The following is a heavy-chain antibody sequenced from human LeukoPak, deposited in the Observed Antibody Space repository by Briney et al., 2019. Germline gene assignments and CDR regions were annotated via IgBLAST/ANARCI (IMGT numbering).Heavy chain of an antibody. D-gene: IGHD3-22*01. Sequence: PGGSLRLSCAASGFTFSNYDMHWVRQAPGKGLEWVAVISYDGSNKYYADSVKGRFTISRDNSKNTLYLQMNSLRAEDTAVYYCAKGPDSSGYYSLEYWGPGTLVTVSS. CDR3: AKGPDSSGYYSLEY. V-gene: IGHV3-30*18. CDR2: ISYDGSNK. CDR1: GFTFSNYD. J-gene: IGHJ4*02.